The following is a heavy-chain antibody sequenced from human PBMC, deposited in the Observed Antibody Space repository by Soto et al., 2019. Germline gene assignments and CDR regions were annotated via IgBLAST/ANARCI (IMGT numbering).Heavy chain of an antibody. Sequence: QVQLQESGPGLVKPSQTLSLTCTVSGGSISSGGYYWSWIRQHPGKGLEGIGYIYYSGSTYYNPSLKSRVTISVETSKNQFSLKLSSVTAADTAVYYCAREKAAAAGNRYFDYWGQGTLVTVSS. CDR2: IYYSGST. V-gene: IGHV4-31*03. CDR3: AREKAAAAGNRYFDY. D-gene: IGHD6-13*01. CDR1: GGSISSGGYY. J-gene: IGHJ4*02.